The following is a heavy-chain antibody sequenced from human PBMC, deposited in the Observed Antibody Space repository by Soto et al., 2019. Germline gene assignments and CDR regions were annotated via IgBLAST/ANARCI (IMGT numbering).Heavy chain of an antibody. CDR1: GYTFTDYY. Sequence: QVHLVQSGTEVKMSGASVKVSCKASGYTFTDYYIHWVRQAPGQGLEWLGWINPNTGATNYAQNFQGWVTMTRDTSISTAYMELGRLKSDDTAVYYCARETIYTLSLDFWGQGTMVTVSS. CDR3: ARETIYTLSLDF. V-gene: IGHV1-2*04. D-gene: IGHD3-9*01. CDR2: INPNTGAT. J-gene: IGHJ3*01.